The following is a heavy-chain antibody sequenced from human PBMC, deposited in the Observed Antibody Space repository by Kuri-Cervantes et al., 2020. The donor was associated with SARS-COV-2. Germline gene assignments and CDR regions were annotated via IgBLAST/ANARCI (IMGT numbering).Heavy chain of an antibody. CDR3: ASPSPPSSDRPIAPPGDTPFDF. Sequence: ASVKVSCKASGYTFTGYYMHWVRQAPGQGLEWMGWINPSSGGTNYAQKFQGWVTMTRDTSISTVYMELSRLRSDDTAVYYCASPSPPSSDRPIAPPGDTPFDFWGQGTLVTVSS. CDR1: GYTFTGYY. V-gene: IGHV1-2*04. D-gene: IGHD6-13*01. CDR2: INPSSGGT. J-gene: IGHJ4*02.